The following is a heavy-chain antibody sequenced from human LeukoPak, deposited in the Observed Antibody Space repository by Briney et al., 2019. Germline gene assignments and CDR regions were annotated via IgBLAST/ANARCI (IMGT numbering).Heavy chain of an antibody. CDR2: ISSSSSTI. J-gene: IGHJ4*02. V-gene: IGHV3-48*04. CDR3: ARVVGWHNREGSDY. CDR1: GFTFSSYS. Sequence: GGSLRLSCAASGFTFSSYSMNWVRQAPGKGLEWVSYISSSSSTIYYADSVKGRFTISRDNAKNSLYLQMNSLRAEDTAVYYCARVVGWHNREGSDYWGQGTLVTVSS. D-gene: IGHD5-24*01.